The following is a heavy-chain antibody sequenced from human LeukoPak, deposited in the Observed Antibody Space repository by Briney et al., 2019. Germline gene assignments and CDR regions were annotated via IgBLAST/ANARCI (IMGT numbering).Heavy chain of an antibody. Sequence: ASVKVSFKASGYTFTGYYMHWVRQAPGQGLEWMGWINPNSGGTNYAQKFQGRVTMTRDTSISTAYMELSRLRSDDTAVYYCARGPYYDSSGYYANFDYWGQGTLVTVSS. CDR1: GYTFTGYY. D-gene: IGHD3-22*01. J-gene: IGHJ4*02. CDR2: INPNSGGT. V-gene: IGHV1-2*02. CDR3: ARGPYYDSSGYYANFDY.